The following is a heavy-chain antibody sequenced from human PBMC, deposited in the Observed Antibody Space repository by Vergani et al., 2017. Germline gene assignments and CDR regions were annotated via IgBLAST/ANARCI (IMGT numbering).Heavy chain of an antibody. Sequence: EVHLVESGGGLVKPGGSLRLSCAASGFTFSSYSMNWVRQAPGKGLEWVSSISSSSSYIYYADSVKGRFTISRDNAKNSLYMQMNSLRAEDTAVYYCAKDLDGSGSYYFACWGQGTLVTVSS. J-gene: IGHJ4*02. CDR1: GFTFSSYS. CDR2: ISSSSSYI. V-gene: IGHV3-21*01. CDR3: AKDLDGSGSYYFAC. D-gene: IGHD3-10*01.